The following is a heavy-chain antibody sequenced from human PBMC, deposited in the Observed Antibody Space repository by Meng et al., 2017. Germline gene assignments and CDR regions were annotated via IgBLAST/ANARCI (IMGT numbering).Heavy chain of an antibody. V-gene: IGHV4-34*01. CDR3: ASFSVGERQFDY. Sequence: SETLSLTCAVYGGSFSGYYWSWIRQPPGKGLEWIGEINHSGSTNYNPYLKSRVTISVDTSKNQFSLKPSAVTAADTAVYYCASFSVGERQFDYWGQGTLVTVSS. D-gene: IGHD1-1*01. J-gene: IGHJ4*02. CDR2: INHSGST. CDR1: GGSFSGYY.